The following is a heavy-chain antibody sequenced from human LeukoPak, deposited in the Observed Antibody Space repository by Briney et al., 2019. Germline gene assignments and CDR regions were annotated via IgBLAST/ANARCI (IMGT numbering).Heavy chain of an antibody. CDR2: ISYDGSNK. J-gene: IGHJ4*02. Sequence: GRSLRLSCAASGFTFSSYGMHWVRQAPGKGLEWVAVISYDGSNKYYADSVKGRFTISRDNSENTLYLQMNNLKVEDTAVYYCARDPGPDYFDYWGQGTLVSVSS. V-gene: IGHV3-30*03. CDR3: ARDPGPDYFDY. CDR1: GFTFSSYG.